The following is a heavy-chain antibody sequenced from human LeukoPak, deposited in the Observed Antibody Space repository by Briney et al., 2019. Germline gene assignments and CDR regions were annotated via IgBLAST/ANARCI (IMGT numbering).Heavy chain of an antibody. CDR3: AKVYVGSWYAYDH. D-gene: IGHD6-13*01. J-gene: IGHJ4*02. CDR2: ISSSSSYI. Sequence: GGSLRLSCAASGFTFSTYAMSWVRQAPGKGLEWVSSISSSSSYIYYADSVKGRFTISRDNAKNSLYLHMNSLRTEDTALYFCAKVYVGSWYAYDHWGQGTLVTVSS. CDR1: GFTFSTYA. V-gene: IGHV3-21*04.